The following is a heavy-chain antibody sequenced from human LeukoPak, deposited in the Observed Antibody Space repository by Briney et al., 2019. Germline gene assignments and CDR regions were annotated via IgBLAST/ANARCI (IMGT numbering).Heavy chain of an antibody. D-gene: IGHD3-10*01. CDR2: INHSGST. Sequence: SETLSLTCTVSGASISSYYWSWIRQPPGKGLEWIGEINHSGSTNYNPSLKSRVTISVDTSKNQFSLKLSSVTAADTAVYYCARVLRSYYYGSGSLGDWFDPWGQGTLVTVSS. V-gene: IGHV4-34*01. J-gene: IGHJ5*02. CDR1: GASISSYY. CDR3: ARVLRSYYYGSGSLGDWFDP.